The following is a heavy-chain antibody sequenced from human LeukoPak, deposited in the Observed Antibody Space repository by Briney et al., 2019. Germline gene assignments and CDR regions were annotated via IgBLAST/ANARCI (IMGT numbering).Heavy chain of an antibody. V-gene: IGHV1-69*13. CDR2: IIPIFGTA. CDR1: GGTFSSYA. J-gene: IGHJ6*03. D-gene: IGHD6-19*01. Sequence: SVKVSCKASGGTFSSYAISCVRLAPGQGLEWMGGIIPIFGTANYAQKFQGRVTITADESTSTAYMELSSLRSEDTAVYYCARAPYSSGGSTNYYYYYYMDAWGKGTTVTVSS. CDR3: ARAPYSSGGSTNYYYYYYMDA.